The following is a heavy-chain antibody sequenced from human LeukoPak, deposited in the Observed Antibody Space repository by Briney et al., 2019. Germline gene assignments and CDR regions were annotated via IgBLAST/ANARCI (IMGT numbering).Heavy chain of an antibody. V-gene: IGHV1-46*01. CDR3: GRDQGYSGYDSPDY. CDR1: GFPXTNYY. Sequence: ASVKVSFQASGFPXTNYYMQWVRTAPGQGSEWMGIIKPSGGSTNYSQKFQGRVTMTRNTSTSTVYMELSSLRSEDTAVYYCGRDQGYSGYDSPDYWGQGTLVTVSS. J-gene: IGHJ4*02. D-gene: IGHD5-12*01. CDR2: IKPSGGST.